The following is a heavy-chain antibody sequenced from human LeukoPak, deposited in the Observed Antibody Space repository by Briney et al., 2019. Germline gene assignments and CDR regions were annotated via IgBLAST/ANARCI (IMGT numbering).Heavy chain of an antibody. CDR1: GGSFRGYY. CDR3: ASARGEQQRGYYYYYYMDV. CDR2: INHSGST. J-gene: IGHJ6*03. Sequence: SETLSLTCAGYGGSFRGYYWSWIRQPPGKGLEWIGEINHSGSTNYNPSLKSRVTISVDTSKNQFSLKLSSVTAADTAVYYCASARGEQQRGYYYYYYMDVWGKGTTVTVSS. D-gene: IGHD6-13*01. V-gene: IGHV4-34*01.